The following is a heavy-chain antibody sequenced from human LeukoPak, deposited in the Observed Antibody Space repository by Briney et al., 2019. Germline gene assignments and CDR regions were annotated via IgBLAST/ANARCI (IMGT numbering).Heavy chain of an antibody. Sequence: GGSLRLSCAASGFTFSDYYMSWIRQAPGKGLEWVSYISSSGSTIYYADSVKGRFTISRDNSKNTLYLQMNSLRAEDTAVYYCARAPPLSITMSAVAASNAFDIWGQGTMVTVSS. D-gene: IGHD3-22*01. CDR1: GFTFSDYY. J-gene: IGHJ3*02. CDR2: ISSSGSTI. CDR3: ARAPPLSITMSAVAASNAFDI. V-gene: IGHV3-11*04.